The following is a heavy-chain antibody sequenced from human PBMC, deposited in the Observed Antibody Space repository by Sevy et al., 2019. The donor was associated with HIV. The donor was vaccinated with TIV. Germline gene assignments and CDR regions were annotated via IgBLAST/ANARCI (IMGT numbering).Heavy chain of an antibody. CDR2: ISSSGSTI. V-gene: IGHV3-48*03. D-gene: IGHD3-22*01. CDR3: STTDSSGYYGYAFDI. J-gene: IGHJ3*02. Sequence: GGSLRLSCAASGFTFSSYEMNWVRQAPGKWLEWVSYISSSGSTIYYADSVKGRFTISRDNAKNSLYLQMNSLRAEDTAVYYCSTTDSSGYYGYAFDIWGQGTMVTVSS. CDR1: GFTFSSYE.